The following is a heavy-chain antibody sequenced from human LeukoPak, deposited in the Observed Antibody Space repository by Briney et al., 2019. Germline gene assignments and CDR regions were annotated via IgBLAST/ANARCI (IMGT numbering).Heavy chain of an antibody. D-gene: IGHD3-16*02. J-gene: IGHJ4*02. V-gene: IGHV1-18*01. CDR2: ISAYNGNT. CDR3: ARDAMITFGGVIVIRYFDY. CDR1: GYTFTSYG. Sequence: ASVKVSCKASGYTFTSYGISWVRQAPGQGLEWMGWISAYNGNTNYAQKLQGRVTMTTDTSTSTAYMELRSLRSDDTAVYYCARDAMITFGGVIVIRYFDYWGQGTLVTVSS.